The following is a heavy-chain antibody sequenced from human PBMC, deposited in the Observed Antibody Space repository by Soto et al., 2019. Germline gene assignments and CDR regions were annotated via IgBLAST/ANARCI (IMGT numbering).Heavy chain of an antibody. Sequence: PSETLSLTCTVSVGSISNYYWSWIRQPAGKGLEWIGRIYTGGSTNYNPSLKSRVTMSTDTSKNQFSLRLTSVTAADTAVYYCARASVGPPGGGSWIMPFDYWGQGALVTVSS. CDR1: VGSISNYY. D-gene: IGHD2-15*01. V-gene: IGHV4-4*07. CDR2: IYTGGST. CDR3: ARASVGPPGGGSWIMPFDY. J-gene: IGHJ4*02.